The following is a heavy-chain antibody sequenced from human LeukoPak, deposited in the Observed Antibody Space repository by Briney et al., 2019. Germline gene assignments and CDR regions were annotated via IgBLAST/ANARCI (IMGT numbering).Heavy chain of an antibody. Sequence: SETLSLTCAVYGGSFSGYYWSWIRQPPGKGLEWIGEINHSGSTNYNPSLKSRVTISVDTSKNQFSLKLSSVTAADTALYYCASWYSSSWYSNYHFDDWGQGTLVTVSS. V-gene: IGHV4-34*01. J-gene: IGHJ4*02. CDR2: INHSGST. CDR3: ASWYSSSWYSNYHFDD. CDR1: GGSFSGYY. D-gene: IGHD6-13*01.